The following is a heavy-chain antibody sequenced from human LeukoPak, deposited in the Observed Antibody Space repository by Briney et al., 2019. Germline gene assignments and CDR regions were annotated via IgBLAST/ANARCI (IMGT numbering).Heavy chain of an antibody. CDR1: GFTLSSYA. J-gene: IGHJ4*02. Sequence: GGSLRLSCAASGFTLSSYAMHWVRQAPGKGLEWVAVISYDGSNKYYADSVRGRFTISRDNSKNTLYLQMNSLRAEDTAVYYCARDRVNYDSSGYYSLPGYWGQGTLVTVSS. CDR2: ISYDGSNK. V-gene: IGHV3-30-3*01. D-gene: IGHD3-22*01. CDR3: ARDRVNYDSSGYYSLPGY.